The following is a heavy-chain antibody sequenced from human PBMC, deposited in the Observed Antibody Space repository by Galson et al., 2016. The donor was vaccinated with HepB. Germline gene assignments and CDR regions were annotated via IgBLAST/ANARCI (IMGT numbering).Heavy chain of an antibody. CDR2: ISWNSGSI. CDR3: AKGTWQLRRFDY. Sequence: SLRLSCAASGFTFDDYAMHWVRQAPGKGLEWVSGISWNSGSIGYADSVKGRFTFSRDNAKNSLYLQMNSLRAEDTALYFCAKGTWQLRRFDYWGQGTLVTVSS. V-gene: IGHV3-9*01. J-gene: IGHJ4*02. CDR1: GFTFDDYA. D-gene: IGHD6-6*01.